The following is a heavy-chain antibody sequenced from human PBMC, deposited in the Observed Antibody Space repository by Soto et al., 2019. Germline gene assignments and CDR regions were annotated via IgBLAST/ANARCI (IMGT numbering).Heavy chain of an antibody. CDR3: QAAGRLSSLHY. J-gene: IGHJ4*02. D-gene: IGHD6-25*01. V-gene: IGHV3-33*01. CDR2: IWYDGANK. CDR1: GFSFSSYS. Sequence: QSGGSLRLSCAASGFSFSSYSIHWVRQAPCKGLEWVAVIWYDGANKYYADSVKGRFTISRDNSNNTLYVEMNSLKAEDTAVYYLQAAGRLSSLHYCGPRTLVTVCS.